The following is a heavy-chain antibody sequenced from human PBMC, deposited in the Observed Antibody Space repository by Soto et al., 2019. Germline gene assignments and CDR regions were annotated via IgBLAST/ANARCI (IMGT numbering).Heavy chain of an antibody. V-gene: IGHV3-21*01. Sequence: GGSLRLSCAASGFTFSSYSMSWVRQAPGKGLEWVSSISSSSSYIYYADSVKGRFTISRDNAKNSLYLQMNSLRAEDTAVYYCARDSSGWYSYWGQGTLVTAPQ. D-gene: IGHD6-19*01. J-gene: IGHJ4*02. CDR3: ARDSSGWYSY. CDR1: GFTFSSYS. CDR2: ISSSSSYI.